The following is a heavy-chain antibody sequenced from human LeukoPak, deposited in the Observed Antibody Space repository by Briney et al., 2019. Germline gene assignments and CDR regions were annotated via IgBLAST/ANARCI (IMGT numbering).Heavy chain of an antibody. CDR1: GYSFTNYW. D-gene: IGHD5-18*01. V-gene: IGHV5-51*01. J-gene: IGHJ4*02. CDR3: ATLKGGADTEIDY. Sequence: GESLKISCKGSGYSFTNYWIGWVRQMPGKGLEWMGIIYPGDSPTKYSPSFQGQVTISADKSISTAYLQWSSLKASDTAMYYCATLKGGADTEIDYWGQGTLVTVTS. CDR2: IYPGDSPT.